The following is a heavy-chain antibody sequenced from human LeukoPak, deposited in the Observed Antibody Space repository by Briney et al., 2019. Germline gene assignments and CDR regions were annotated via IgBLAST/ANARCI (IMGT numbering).Heavy chain of an antibody. Sequence: GGSLRLSCAASGFTFTDYYMNWIRQAPGKGLEWVSSISGGSRTMHYADSVKGRFTTSRGNAKNSLFLQMNSLRAEDTAVYYCARAGQSDYWGQGTLVTVSS. CDR1: GFTFTDYY. CDR3: ARAGQSDY. J-gene: IGHJ4*02. CDR2: ISGGSRTM. V-gene: IGHV3-11*01.